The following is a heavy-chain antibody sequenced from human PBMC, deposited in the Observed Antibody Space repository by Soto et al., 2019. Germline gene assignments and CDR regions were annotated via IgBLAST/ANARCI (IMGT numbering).Heavy chain of an antibody. D-gene: IGHD2-2*01. J-gene: IGHJ6*02. CDR2: IVVGSGNT. CDR3: AATPYCSITSCYVRTPIATYYYYYGMDV. V-gene: IGHV1-58*01. CDR1: GFTFTSSA. Sequence: SVKVSCKASGFTFTSSAVQWVRQARGQRLEWIGWIVVGSGNTNYAQKFQERVTITRDMSTSTAYMELSSLRSEDTAVYYCAATPYCSITSCYVRTPIATYYYYYGMDVWGQGTTVTVSS.